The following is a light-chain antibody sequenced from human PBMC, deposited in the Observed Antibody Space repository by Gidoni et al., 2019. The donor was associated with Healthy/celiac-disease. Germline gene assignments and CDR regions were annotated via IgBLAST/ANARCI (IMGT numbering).Light chain of an antibody. J-gene: IGLJ2*01. CDR2: QDS. Sequence: SYELTQPPSVSVSPGQTASIPCPGDKLGDKYACWYQQKPGQSPVLVIYQDSKRPSGIPERFSGSNSGNTATLTISGTQAMDEADYYCQAWDSSGVFGGGTKLTVL. V-gene: IGLV3-1*01. CDR1: KLGDKY. CDR3: QAWDSSGV.